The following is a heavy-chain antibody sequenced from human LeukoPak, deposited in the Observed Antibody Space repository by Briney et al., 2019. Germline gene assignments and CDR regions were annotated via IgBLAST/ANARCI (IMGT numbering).Heavy chain of an antibody. J-gene: IGHJ5*02. CDR3: ARVVDSSGYYA. Sequence: SETLSLTCTVSGGSISGYYWTWIRQPPGKGLEWIGQIYYNGKADYNPSLESRITISVDTSKNQFSLKLSSVTAADTAVYYCARVVDSSGYYAWGQGTLVTVSS. D-gene: IGHD3-22*01. CDR1: GGSISGYY. V-gene: IGHV4-59*12. CDR2: IYYNGKA.